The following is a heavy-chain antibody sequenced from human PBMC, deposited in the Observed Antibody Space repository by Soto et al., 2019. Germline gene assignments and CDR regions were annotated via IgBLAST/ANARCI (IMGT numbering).Heavy chain of an antibody. CDR1: GGSFSGYY. V-gene: IGHV4-34*01. CDR3: ARGGIAAGGYYYYYGMDV. D-gene: IGHD6-13*01. CDR2: INHSGST. Sequence: SETLAPTCAADGGSFSGYYWSGIRRPPGKGLVWIGEINHSGSTNYNPSLKSRVTISVDTSKNQFSLKLSSVTAADTAVYYCARGGIAAGGYYYYYGMDVWGQGTTVTVSS. J-gene: IGHJ6*02.